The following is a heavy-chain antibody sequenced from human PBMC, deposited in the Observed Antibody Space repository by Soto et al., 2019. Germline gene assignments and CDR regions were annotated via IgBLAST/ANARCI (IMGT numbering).Heavy chain of an antibody. CDR1: GYSFINYH. D-gene: IGHD3-22*01. Sequence: ASVKVSCKASGYSFINYHIIWVRQAPGQGLQWVGTISPSNGQTSLAQKFQGRVTMTRNTSTKVAYLELRSLKAEDTGVYYCARMFHCDTSGYIGILGGFDVWGQGTQVTVSS. V-gene: IGHV1-46*01. CDR3: ARMFHCDTSGYIGILGGFDV. J-gene: IGHJ3*01. CDR2: ISPSNGQT.